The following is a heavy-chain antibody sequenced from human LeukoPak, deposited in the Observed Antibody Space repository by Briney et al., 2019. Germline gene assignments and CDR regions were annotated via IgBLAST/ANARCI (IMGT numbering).Heavy chain of an antibody. CDR2: IRYDGSNK. CDR3: AKTRGPALSLYRRGPDY. V-gene: IGHV3-30*02. Sequence: PGGSLRLSCAASGFTSSSYGMHWVRQAPGKGLEWVAFIRYDGSNKYYADSVKGRFTISRDNSKNTLYLQMNSLRAEDTAVYYCAKTRGPALSLYRRGPDYWGQGTLVTVSS. CDR1: GFTSSSYG. D-gene: IGHD3-16*01. J-gene: IGHJ4*02.